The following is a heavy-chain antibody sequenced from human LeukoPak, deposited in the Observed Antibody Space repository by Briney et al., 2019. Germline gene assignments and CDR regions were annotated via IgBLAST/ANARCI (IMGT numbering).Heavy chain of an antibody. V-gene: IGHV3-30*19. CDR2: MSYDGINK. CDR1: GFTFSSHG. J-gene: IGHJ6*03. CDR3: AKEFAGSHYYYYYMDV. Sequence: GGSLRLSCAASGFTFSSHGMHWVRQAPGKGLEWVAVMSYDGINKYYADSVKGRFTISRDNSKNTLYLQMNSLRAEDTAVYYCAKEFAGSHYYYYYMDVWGKGTTVTVSS. D-gene: IGHD3-10*01.